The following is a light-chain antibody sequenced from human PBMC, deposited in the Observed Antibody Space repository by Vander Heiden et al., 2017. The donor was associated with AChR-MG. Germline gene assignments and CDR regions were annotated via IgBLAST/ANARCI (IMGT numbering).Light chain of an antibody. J-gene: IGKJ1*01. Sequence: DIQMTQSPSTLSASVGDRVTITCRASQTITNWLAWYQQKPGKAPKLLIYKASSLQSGVPSRFSGSGSGTEFTLTINSLQPDDFATYYCQQYTNYPWTFGQGTKVEIK. V-gene: IGKV1-5*03. CDR2: KAS. CDR3: QQYTNYPWT. CDR1: QTITNW.